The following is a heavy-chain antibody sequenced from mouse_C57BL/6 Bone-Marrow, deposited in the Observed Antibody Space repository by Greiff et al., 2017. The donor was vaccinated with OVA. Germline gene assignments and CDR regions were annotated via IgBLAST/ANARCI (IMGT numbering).Heavy chain of an antibody. V-gene: IGHV1-50*01. CDR3: AYDGYYVWFAY. CDR1: GYTFTSYW. D-gene: IGHD2-3*01. Sequence: QVQLKQPGAELVKPGASVKLSCKASGYTFTSYWMQWVKQRPGQGLEWIGEIDPSDSYTNYNQKFKGKATLTVDTSSSTAYMQLSSLTSEDSAVYYCAYDGYYVWFAYWGQGTLVTVSA. CDR2: IDPSDSYT. J-gene: IGHJ3*01.